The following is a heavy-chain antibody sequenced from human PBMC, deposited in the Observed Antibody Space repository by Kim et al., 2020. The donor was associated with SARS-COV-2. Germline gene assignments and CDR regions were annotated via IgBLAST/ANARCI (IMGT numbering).Heavy chain of an antibody. CDR3: ASQPYDFWTGYPVFDY. D-gene: IGHD3-3*01. V-gene: IGHV3-23*01. J-gene: IGHJ4*01. Sequence: GGSLRLSCAASGFTFSSYAMSWVRQAPGKGLEWVSSISGSGDTTYYSDSVKGRFTISRGNSRNTLYLQMKSLRAEDTAVYDLASQPYDFWTGYPVFDYWG. CDR1: GFTFSSYA. CDR2: ISGSGDTT.